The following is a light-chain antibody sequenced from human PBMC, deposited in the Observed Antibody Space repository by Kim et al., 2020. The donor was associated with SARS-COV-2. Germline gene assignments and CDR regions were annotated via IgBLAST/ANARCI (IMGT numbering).Light chain of an antibody. CDR1: QSVSTN. V-gene: IGKV3-15*01. Sequence: EIVMTQSPATLSVSPGERATLSCRASQSVSTNLAWYQQKPGQTPRLLIYGASTRATGFPASFSGSGSGTEFTLTISSLQSEDFAVYYCQQYNNWPLTFGGGTKVDIK. CDR3: QQYNNWPLT. J-gene: IGKJ4*01. CDR2: GAS.